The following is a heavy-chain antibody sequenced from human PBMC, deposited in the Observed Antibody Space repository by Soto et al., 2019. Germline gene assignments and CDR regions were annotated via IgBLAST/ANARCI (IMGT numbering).Heavy chain of an antibody. CDR2: ISGSGGST. Sequence: SGGSLRLSCAASGFTFSSYAMSWVRQAPGKGLEWVSAISGSGGSTYYADSVKGRFTISRDNSKNTLYLQMNSLRAEDTAVYYCAKALYYYDSSGSPPFDYWGQGTLVTVSS. D-gene: IGHD3-22*01. CDR3: AKALYYYDSSGSPPFDY. J-gene: IGHJ4*02. CDR1: GFTFSSYA. V-gene: IGHV3-23*01.